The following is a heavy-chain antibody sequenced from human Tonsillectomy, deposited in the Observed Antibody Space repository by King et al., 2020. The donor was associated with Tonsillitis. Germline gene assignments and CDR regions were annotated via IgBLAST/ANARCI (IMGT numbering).Heavy chain of an antibody. CDR3: TTEGLYYDFWSGYYGMDV. V-gene: IGHV3-15*01. CDR2: IKSKTDGGTT. J-gene: IGHJ6*02. CDR1: GFIFSNAW. Sequence: VQLVESGGGLVKPGGSLRLSCAASGFIFSNAWMSWVRQAPGKGLEWVGRIKSKTDGGTTDYAAPVKGRFTISRDDSKNTLYLQMNSLKTEDTAVYYCTTEGLYYDFWSGYYGMDVWGQGTTVTVSS. D-gene: IGHD3-3*01.